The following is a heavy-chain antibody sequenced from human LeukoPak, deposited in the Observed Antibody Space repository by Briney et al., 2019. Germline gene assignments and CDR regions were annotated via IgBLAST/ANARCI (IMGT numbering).Heavy chain of an antibody. J-gene: IGHJ4*02. V-gene: IGHV1-69*04. D-gene: IGHD4-17*01. CDR1: GGTFSSYA. CDR2: IIPILGIA. CDR3: ARAGRYYGEGYFDY. Sequence: SVKVSCKASGGTFSSYAISWLRQAPGQGLEWMGRIIPILGIANYAQKFQGRVTITADKSTSTAYMELSSLRSEDTAVYYCARAGRYYGEGYFDYWGQGTLVTVSS.